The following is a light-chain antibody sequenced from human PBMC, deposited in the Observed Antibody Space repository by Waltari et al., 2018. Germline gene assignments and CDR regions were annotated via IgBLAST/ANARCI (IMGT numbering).Light chain of an antibody. CDR2: GAS. CDR1: QSVSSNY. CDR3: QQYASSPLT. Sequence: TQSPGSLSLSPGERATLSCRASQSVSSNYLDWYQQKAGQAPRPRIYGASTRATGIPDRFSGSGSGTDFTLTITRLEPEECAVYYCQQYASSPLTFGGWTKLEIK. V-gene: IGKV3-20*01. J-gene: IGKJ4*01.